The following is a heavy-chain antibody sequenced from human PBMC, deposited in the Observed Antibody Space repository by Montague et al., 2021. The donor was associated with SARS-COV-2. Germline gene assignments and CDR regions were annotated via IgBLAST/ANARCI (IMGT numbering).Heavy chain of an antibody. Sequence: SLRLSCAASGLTFSESGFHWIRQPPGKGLEWVAVIWYDGSKPYYXDSVRGRFTISRDDSKNTVSLQMNSLTADDTAMYYCVSAGSPFDYWGQGTLVSVSS. J-gene: IGHJ4*02. CDR1: GLTFSESG. CDR3: VSAGSPFDY. V-gene: IGHV3-33*01. D-gene: IGHD1-1*01. CDR2: IWYDGSKP.